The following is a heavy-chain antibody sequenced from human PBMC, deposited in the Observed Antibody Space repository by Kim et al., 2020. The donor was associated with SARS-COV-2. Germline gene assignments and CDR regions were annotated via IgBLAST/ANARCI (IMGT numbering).Heavy chain of an antibody. Sequence: KKDGSEKTYVASVQGRSTISRDNAKNSLYLQMSSLRAEDTAVYYCARLFDPWGQGTLVTVSS. V-gene: IGHV3-7*04. CDR2: KKDGSEK. CDR3: ARLFDP. J-gene: IGHJ5*02.